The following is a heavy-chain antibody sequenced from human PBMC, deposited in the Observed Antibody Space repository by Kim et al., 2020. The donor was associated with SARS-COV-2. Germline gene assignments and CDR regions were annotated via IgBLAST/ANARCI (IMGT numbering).Heavy chain of an antibody. J-gene: IGHJ5*02. CDR3: ARGYGVWELQNGGWFDP. D-gene: IGHD1-26*01. V-gene: IGHV4-34*01. Sequence: SETLSLTCAVYGGSFSGYYWSWIRQPPGKGLEWIGEINHSGSTNYNPSLKSRVTISVDTSKNQFSLKLSSVTAADTAVYYCARGYGVWELQNGGWFDPWGQGTLVTVSS. CDR2: INHSGST. CDR1: GGSFSGYY.